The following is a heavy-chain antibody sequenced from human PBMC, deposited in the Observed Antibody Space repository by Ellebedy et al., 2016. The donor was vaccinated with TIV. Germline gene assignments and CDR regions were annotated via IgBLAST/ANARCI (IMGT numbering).Heavy chain of an antibody. J-gene: IGHJ6*02. Sequence: GESLKISCAASGFTFSSYAMHWVRQAPGKGLEWVAVISYDGSNKYYADSVKGRFTISRDNSKNTLYLQMNSLRAEDTALYYCAKDILERRGYYYGMDVWGQGTTVTVSS. CDR1: GFTFSSYA. D-gene: IGHD1-1*01. CDR3: AKDILERRGYYYGMDV. V-gene: IGHV3-30-3*01. CDR2: ISYDGSNK.